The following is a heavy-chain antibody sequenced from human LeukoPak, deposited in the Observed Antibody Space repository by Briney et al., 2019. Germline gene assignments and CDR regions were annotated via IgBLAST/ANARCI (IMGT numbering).Heavy chain of an antibody. Sequence: GGSLRLFCAASGFTFDDYGMSWVRQAPGKGLEWVSGINWNGGSTGYADSVKGRFTISRDNAKNSLYLQMNSLRAEDTALYHCARDTPGGSNAFDIWGQGTMVTVSS. CDR3: ARDTPGGSNAFDI. D-gene: IGHD3-10*01. CDR1: GFTFDDYG. CDR2: INWNGGST. J-gene: IGHJ3*02. V-gene: IGHV3-20*01.